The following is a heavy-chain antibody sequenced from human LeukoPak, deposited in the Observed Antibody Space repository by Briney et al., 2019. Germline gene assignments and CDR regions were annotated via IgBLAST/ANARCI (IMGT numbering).Heavy chain of an antibody. J-gene: IGHJ1*01. CDR1: GFTFSDYY. V-gene: IGHV3-11*04. D-gene: IGHD2-2*02. CDR3: AKGAYCSSTSCYTALGYFQH. CDR2: SSSSGSTI. Sequence: PGGSLRLSGSASGFTFSDYYMSWIRQAPGKGLEWVSYSSSSGSTIYYADSVKGRFTISRDNAKNSLYLQMNSLRAEDTAVYYCAKGAYCSSTSCYTALGYFQHWGQGTLVTVSS.